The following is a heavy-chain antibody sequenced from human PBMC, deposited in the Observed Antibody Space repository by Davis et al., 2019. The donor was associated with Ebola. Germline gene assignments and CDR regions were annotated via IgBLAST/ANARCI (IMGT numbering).Heavy chain of an antibody. CDR1: GGSISSSRYH. V-gene: IGHV4-39*01. CDR3: AGHQIGSYIDY. CDR2: IYDIGVT. Sequence: MPGGSLRLSCTVSGGSISSSRYHWGWIRQPPGKGLEWIASIYDIGVTYYKPSLKSRVNISVDTSKNQFSLRLTSVTAADTAVYYCAGHQIGSYIDYWGQGTLVTVSS. D-gene: IGHD2-15*01. J-gene: IGHJ4*02.